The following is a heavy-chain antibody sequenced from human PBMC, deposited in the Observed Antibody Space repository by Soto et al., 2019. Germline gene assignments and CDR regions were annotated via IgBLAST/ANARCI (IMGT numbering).Heavy chain of an antibody. Sequence: PSETHCHRTAVYDGSISGSYCSWIRQPPGTGLEWIGEINHSGSTNYNPSLKSRVTISVDTSKNQFSLKLSSVTAEDTAVYYCAREPSIWGQGTLVTGSS. J-gene: IGHJ4*02. CDR2: INHSGST. CDR3: AREPSI. V-gene: IGHV4-34*01. CDR1: DGSISGSY. D-gene: IGHD3-9*01.